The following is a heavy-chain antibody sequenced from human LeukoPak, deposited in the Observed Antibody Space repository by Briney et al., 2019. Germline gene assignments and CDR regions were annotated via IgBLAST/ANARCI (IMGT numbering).Heavy chain of an antibody. V-gene: IGHV1-46*01. CDR2: INPSGGST. CDR3: ARGTGLKAFDI. CDR1: GYTFTNYY. D-gene: IGHD3-10*01. J-gene: IGHJ3*02. Sequence: ASVKVSCKASGYTFTNYYMHWVRQAPGQGLEWMGIINPSGGSTIYAQKFQGRVTMTRDTSTSTVYMELSSLRSEDTAVYYCARGTGLKAFDIWGQGTMVTVSS.